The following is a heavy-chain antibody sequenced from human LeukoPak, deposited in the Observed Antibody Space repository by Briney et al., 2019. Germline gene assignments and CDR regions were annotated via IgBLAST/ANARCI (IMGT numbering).Heavy chain of an antibody. Sequence: APVKVSCKASGYTFTSYHMHWVRQAPGQGLQWMGIINLSGGGTSYPQKFQGRVTMTRDTSTSAVYMEVSSLRSEDTAVYYCAGSSVERQQLARFDYWGQGTLVAVSS. V-gene: IGHV1-46*01. CDR2: INLSGGGT. J-gene: IGHJ4*02. CDR1: GYTFTSYH. CDR3: AGSSVERQQLARFDY. D-gene: IGHD6-13*01.